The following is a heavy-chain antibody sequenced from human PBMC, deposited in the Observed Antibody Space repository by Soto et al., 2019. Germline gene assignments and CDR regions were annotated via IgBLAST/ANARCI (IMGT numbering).Heavy chain of an antibody. V-gene: IGHV1-58*01. Sequence: QMQLEQSGPEVKKPGTSVKVSCKASGFTFTSSAFQWVRQARGQRLEWIGWIAVGSGYTNYAQRFQDRVTLTRDMSTPTTYMELSRLTSEDTAIYSCAADATAWQQMVPSDYWGQGTLVTVSS. CDR2: IAVGSGYT. J-gene: IGHJ4*02. CDR1: GFTFTSSA. D-gene: IGHD2-8*01. CDR3: AADATAWQQMVPSDY.